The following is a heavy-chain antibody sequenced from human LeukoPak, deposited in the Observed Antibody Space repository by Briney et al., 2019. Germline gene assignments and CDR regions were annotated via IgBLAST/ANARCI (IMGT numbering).Heavy chain of an antibody. CDR3: ARSSSWYPDY. CDR2: INPSGGST. CDR1: GYTFTSYY. D-gene: IGHD6-13*01. Sequence: ASVKVSCKASGYTFTSYYMHWVRQAPGQGLEWMGIINPSGGSTSYAQKFQGRVTMTSDTSTSTVYMKLSSLRSEDTAVYCCARSSSWYPDYWGQGTLVTVSS. V-gene: IGHV1-46*03. J-gene: IGHJ4*02.